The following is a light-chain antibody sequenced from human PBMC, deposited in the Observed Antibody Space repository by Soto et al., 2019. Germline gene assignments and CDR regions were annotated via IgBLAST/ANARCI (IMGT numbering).Light chain of an antibody. Sequence: DIVMTQSPDSLAVSLGERATINCKSSQSVLYNSNNKNYLAWYQQKPGQPPKLLIYWASTRESGVPDRFSGGRSVTDFTLTISSLQAEDVAVYYCHQYYRVPWTFGQGTKVEI. V-gene: IGKV4-1*01. CDR2: WAS. CDR3: HQYYRVPWT. J-gene: IGKJ1*01. CDR1: QSVLYNSNNKNY.